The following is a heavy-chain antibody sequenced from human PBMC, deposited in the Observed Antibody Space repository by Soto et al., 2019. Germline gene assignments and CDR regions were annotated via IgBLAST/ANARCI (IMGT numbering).Heavy chain of an antibody. Sequence: GGSLRLSCSPSGFPFSSHAMSLVRPAPGKGLEWVSAISGSGGSTYYADSVKGRFTISRDNSKNTLYLQMNSLRAEDTAVYYCAKDQSGSGYPNWFDPWGQGTLVTVSS. D-gene: IGHD3-22*01. CDR3: AKDQSGSGYPNWFDP. J-gene: IGHJ5*02. V-gene: IGHV3-23*01. CDR1: GFPFSSHA. CDR2: ISGSGGST.